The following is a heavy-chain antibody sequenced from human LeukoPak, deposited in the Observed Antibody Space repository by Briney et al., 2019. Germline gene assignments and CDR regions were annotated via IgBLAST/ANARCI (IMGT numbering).Heavy chain of an antibody. CDR2: IIPIFGTA. V-gene: IGHV1-69*13. CDR3: ARASYYYGSGSYTHPYYYYYMDV. Sequence: ASVKVSCKASGGTFSSYAISWVRRAPGQGFEWMGGIIPIFGTANYAQKFQGRVTITADEPTSTAYMELSSLRSEDTAVYYCARASYYYGSGSYTHPYYYYYMDVWGKGTTVTISS. CDR1: GGTFSSYA. J-gene: IGHJ6*03. D-gene: IGHD3-10*01.